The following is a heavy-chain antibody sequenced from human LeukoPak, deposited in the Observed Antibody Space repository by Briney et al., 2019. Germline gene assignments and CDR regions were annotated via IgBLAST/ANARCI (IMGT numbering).Heavy chain of an antibody. CDR3: ARDYGDYGDY. Sequence: SETLSLTCAVSGYSISSGYYWGWIRQPPGKGLEWIGSIYHSGSTYYNPSLKSRVTISVDTSKNQFSLKLSSVTAADTAVYYCARDYGDYGDYWGQGTLVTVPS. J-gene: IGHJ4*02. CDR2: IYHSGST. D-gene: IGHD4-17*01. V-gene: IGHV4-38-2*02. CDR1: GYSISSGYY.